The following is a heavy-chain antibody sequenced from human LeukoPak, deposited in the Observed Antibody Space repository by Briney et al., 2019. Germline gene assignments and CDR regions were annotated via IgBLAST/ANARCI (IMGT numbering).Heavy chain of an antibody. CDR2: IYPGDSDT. J-gene: IGHJ4*02. Sequence: GESLKISCKGSGYNFTSYWIGWVRQMPGKGLEWRGIIYPGDSDTRYSPSFQGQVTISADKSITTAYLQWSSLKASDTAMYYCARHTRDDYYGWGSYYNDNWGQGTLVTVSS. V-gene: IGHV5-51*01. CDR3: ARHTRDDYYGWGSYYNDN. D-gene: IGHD3-10*01. CDR1: GYNFTSYW.